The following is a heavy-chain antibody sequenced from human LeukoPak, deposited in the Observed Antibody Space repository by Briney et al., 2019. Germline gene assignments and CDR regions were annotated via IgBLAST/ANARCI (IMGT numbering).Heavy chain of an antibody. J-gene: IGHJ4*02. Sequence: GGSLRLSCAASGFTFSDYYMSWIRQAPGKGLEWVSYISSSGSTIYYADSVKGRFTISRDNAKNSLYLQMNRLRAEDTAVYYCATSGWYGYYYFDYWGQGTLVTVSS. CDR1: GFTFSDYY. D-gene: IGHD6-19*01. V-gene: IGHV3-11*04. CDR3: ATSGWYGYYYFDY. CDR2: ISSSGSTI.